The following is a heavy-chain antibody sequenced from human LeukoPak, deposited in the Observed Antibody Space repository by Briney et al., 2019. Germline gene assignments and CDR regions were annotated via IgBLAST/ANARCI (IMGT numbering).Heavy chain of an antibody. J-gene: IGHJ4*02. V-gene: IGHV3-7*01. D-gene: IGHD6-13*01. CDR2: IKQDGSEK. CDR3: SRKGRGSSWSH. CDR1: GFTFSSYW. Sequence: GGSLRLSCAASGFTFSSYWMNWVRQAPGKGLEGVANIKQDGSEKNYVGSVKGRFTISRDNAKNSLYLQMNSLRAEDTAVYYCSRKGRGSSWSHWGQGTLVTVSS.